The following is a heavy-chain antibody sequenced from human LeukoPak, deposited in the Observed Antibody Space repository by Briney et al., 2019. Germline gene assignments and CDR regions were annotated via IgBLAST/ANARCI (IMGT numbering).Heavy chain of an antibody. D-gene: IGHD3-9*01. V-gene: IGHV5-51*01. Sequence: GESLKISCQSSGYNFTPYWIVWVRQMPGKGLEWMGITFAGYSYTIYSPSFQGQVTISADKSISTAYLQWSSLKASDTAMYYCARIYDILTGYTITHFDYWGQGTLVTVSS. CDR3: ARIYDILTGYTITHFDY. J-gene: IGHJ4*02. CDR2: TFAGYSYT. CDR1: GYNFTPYW.